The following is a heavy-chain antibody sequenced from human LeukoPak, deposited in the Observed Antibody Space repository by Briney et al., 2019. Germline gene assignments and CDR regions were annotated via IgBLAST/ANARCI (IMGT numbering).Heavy chain of an antibody. V-gene: IGHV1-2*02. J-gene: IGHJ3*02. D-gene: IGHD1-26*01. CDR2: INPNSGGT. Sequence: GASVKVSCKASGYTFTGYYMHWVRQAPGQGLEWMGWINPNSGGTNYAQKFQGRVTMTRDTSISTAYMELSRLRSDDTAVYYCARSPVYRGLLDAFDIWGQGTMVTVSS. CDR1: GYTFTGYY. CDR3: ARSPVYRGLLDAFDI.